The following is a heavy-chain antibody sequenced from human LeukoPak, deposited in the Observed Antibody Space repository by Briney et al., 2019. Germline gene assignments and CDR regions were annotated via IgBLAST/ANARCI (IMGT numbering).Heavy chain of an antibody. D-gene: IGHD3-10*01. CDR1: GFTFSSYW. V-gene: IGHV3-53*01. Sequence: GGSLRLSCAASGFTFSSYWMHWVRQAPGKGLEWVSVIYSGGSTYYADSVKGRFTISRDNSKNTLYLQMNSLRAEDTAVYYCASTIKVPAPAFDIWGQGTMVTVSS. CDR3: ASTIKVPAPAFDI. J-gene: IGHJ3*02. CDR2: IYSGGST.